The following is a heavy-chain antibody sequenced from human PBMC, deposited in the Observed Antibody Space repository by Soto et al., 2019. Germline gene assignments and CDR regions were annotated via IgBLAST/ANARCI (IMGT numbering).Heavy chain of an antibody. CDR1: GFTFSSYA. V-gene: IGHV3-23*01. CDR3: AKGYCSNGVCYTDY. D-gene: IGHD2-8*01. J-gene: IGHJ4*02. CDR2: VSGSGSTT. Sequence: GGSLRLSWAASGFTFSSYAMSWVRQAPGKGLEWVSVVSGSGSTTYYVDSVKGRFTISRDNSKNTLYLQMNSLRAEDTAVYYCAKGYCSNGVCYTDYWGQGTPVTVSS.